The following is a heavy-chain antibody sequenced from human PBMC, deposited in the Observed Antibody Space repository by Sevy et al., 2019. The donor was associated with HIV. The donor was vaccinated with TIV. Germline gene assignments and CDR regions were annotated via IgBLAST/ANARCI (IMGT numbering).Heavy chain of an antibody. V-gene: IGHV3-21*01. D-gene: IGHD2-2*01. CDR3: ARTAAAAYGSDY. CDR1: GFTFSSYS. J-gene: IGHJ4*02. CDR2: ISSSSSYI. Sequence: GGSLRLSCAASGFTFSSYSMNWVRQAPGKGLEWVSSISSSSSYIYYADSVKGRFTISRDNAKNSLYLQMNSLRAEDTAVYYCARTAAAAYGSDYWGQGTLVTVSS.